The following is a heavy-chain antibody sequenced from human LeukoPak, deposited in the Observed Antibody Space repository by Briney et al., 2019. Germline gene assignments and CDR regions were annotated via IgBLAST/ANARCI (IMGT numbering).Heavy chain of an antibody. V-gene: IGHV3-21*04. CDR3: ARRAGAYSHPYDC. CDR1: GFTFSTYN. J-gene: IGHJ4*02. CDR2: ITTSSSYI. Sequence: GGSLRLSCAASGFTFSTYNMNWVRQAPGKGLEWVSSITTSSSYIYYSNSVKGRFTISRDNSKNTLYLQMNSLRAEDTAVYYCARRAGAYSHPYDCWGQGTLVTVSS. D-gene: IGHD4/OR15-4a*01.